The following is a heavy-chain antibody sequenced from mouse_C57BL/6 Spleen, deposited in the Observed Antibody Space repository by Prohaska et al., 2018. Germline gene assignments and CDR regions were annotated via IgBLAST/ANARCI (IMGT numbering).Heavy chain of an antibody. J-gene: IGHJ1*03. Sequence: DVQLQESGPGLVKPSQSLSLTCSVTGYSITSGYYWHWIRQFPGNKLEWIGYISYDGSKYYNPSLRNRIAITRDTSKNQILLKLNSVTTEDTATYYCAREGDYDYDWYFDVWGTGTTVTVSS. CDR3: AREGDYDYDWYFDV. CDR2: ISYDGSK. V-gene: IGHV3-6*01. CDR1: GYSITSGYY. D-gene: IGHD2-4*01.